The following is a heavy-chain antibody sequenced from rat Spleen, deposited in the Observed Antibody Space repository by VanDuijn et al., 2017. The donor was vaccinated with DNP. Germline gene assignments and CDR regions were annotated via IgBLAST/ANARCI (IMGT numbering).Heavy chain of an antibody. V-gene: IGHV2-15*01. J-gene: IGHJ2*01. Sequence: QVQLKESGPGLVQPSETLSLTCTVSGFSLTTYSVSWVRQPSGKGPEWMGKMWYDGATRYNSALKSRLSISRDTSKSQVFLKMNSLQTEDTAIYFCTRDMTYWGQGVMVTVSS. CDR3: TRDMTY. D-gene: IGHD1-7*01. CDR2: MWYDGAT. CDR1: GFSLTTYS.